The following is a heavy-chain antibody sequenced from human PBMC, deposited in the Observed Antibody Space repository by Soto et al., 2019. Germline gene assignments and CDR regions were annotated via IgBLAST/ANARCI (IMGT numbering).Heavy chain of an antibody. V-gene: IGHV3-23*01. CDR2: ISGSGGST. Sequence: HPGGSLRLSCAASGFTFSSYPMSWVRQPPGKGLEWVSAISGSGGSTYYADSVKGRFTISRDNSKNTLYLQMKSLRAEDTAVYYCEKGSGYSYGFPFDYWGQGTLVTVSS. J-gene: IGHJ4*02. D-gene: IGHD5-18*01. CDR3: EKGSGYSYGFPFDY. CDR1: GFTFSSYP.